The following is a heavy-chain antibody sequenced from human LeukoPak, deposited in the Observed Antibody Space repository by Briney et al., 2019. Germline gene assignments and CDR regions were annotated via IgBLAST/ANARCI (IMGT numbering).Heavy chain of an antibody. Sequence: GESLKISCKDSGYSFTSYWIGWVRQVPGEGLEWMGVICPGDSDTRYSPSFQGQVTISADKSIGTAYLQWSSLKASDTAMYYCARYGSGSYHRAVEYWGQGTLLTVSS. V-gene: IGHV5-51*01. CDR3: ARYGSGSYHRAVEY. D-gene: IGHD3-10*01. CDR1: GYSFTSYW. CDR2: ICPGDSDT. J-gene: IGHJ4*02.